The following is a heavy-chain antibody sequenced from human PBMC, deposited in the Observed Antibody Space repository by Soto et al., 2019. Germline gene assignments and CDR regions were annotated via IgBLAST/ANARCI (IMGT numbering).Heavy chain of an antibody. CDR2: INHGGST. CDR1: GGSFSGYY. CDR3: ARASADRTGTTFFDY. J-gene: IGHJ4*02. V-gene: IGHV4-34*01. Sequence: PSETLSLTCAVYGGSFSGYYWTWIRQSPKKGLEWIGVINHGGSTNSNPSLQSRVTMSVDTSKNQISLKVSSLTAADAAVYYCARASADRTGTTFFDYWGQGTRVTVSS. D-gene: IGHD1-1*01.